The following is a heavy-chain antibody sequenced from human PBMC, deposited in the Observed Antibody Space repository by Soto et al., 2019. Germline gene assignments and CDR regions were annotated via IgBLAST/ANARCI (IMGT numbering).Heavy chain of an antibody. V-gene: IGHV1-69*02. CDR3: ARLLYYDSSGYPVDY. J-gene: IGHJ4*02. D-gene: IGHD3-22*01. CDR1: GGTFSSY. CDR2: IIPILGIA. Sequence: ASLKVSCKASGGTFSSYISWVRQAPGQGLEWMGRIIPILGIANYAQKFQGRVTITADKSTSTAYMELSSLRSEDTAVYYCARLLYYDSSGYPVDYWDQGTLVTVSS.